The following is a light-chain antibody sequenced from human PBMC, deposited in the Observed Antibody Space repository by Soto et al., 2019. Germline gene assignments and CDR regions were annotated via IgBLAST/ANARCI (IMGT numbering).Light chain of an antibody. CDR3: SSYVGTNSYV. CDR2: EVY. Sequence: QSALTQPPSASGSPGQSVTISCTGTSSDVGGYNYVSWYQHHPGKAPKLIIYEVYKRPSGVPDRFSGSKSGNTAALTVSGLRVEDEADYYCSSYVGTNSYVFGTGTKVPVL. V-gene: IGLV2-8*01. CDR1: SSDVGGYNY. J-gene: IGLJ1*01.